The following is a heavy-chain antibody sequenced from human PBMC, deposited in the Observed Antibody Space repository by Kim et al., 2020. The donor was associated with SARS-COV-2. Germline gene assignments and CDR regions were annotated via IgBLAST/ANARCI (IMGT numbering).Heavy chain of an antibody. V-gene: IGHV3-33*01. CDR1: GFTFSSYG. CDR3: ARGPHNSGSYPPRGGMDV. J-gene: IGHJ6*02. CDR2: IWYDGSNK. D-gene: IGHD1-26*01. Sequence: GGSLRLSCAASGFTFSSYGMHWVRQAPGKGLEWVAVIWYDGSNKYYADSVKGRFTISRDNSKNTLYLQMNSLRAEDTAVYYCARGPHNSGSYPPRGGMDVWGQGTTVTVSS.